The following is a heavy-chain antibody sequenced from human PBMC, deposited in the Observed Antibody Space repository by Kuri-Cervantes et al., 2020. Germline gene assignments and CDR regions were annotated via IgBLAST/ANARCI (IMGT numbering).Heavy chain of an antibody. Sequence: GESLKISCAASGFTFSDHYMDWVRQAPGKGLEWVGRTRNKANSYTTEYAASVKGRFTISRDDSKNSLYLQMNSLKTEDTAVYYCARATVTTDFDYWGQGTLVTVSS. J-gene: IGHJ4*02. V-gene: IGHV3-72*01. CDR2: TRNKANSYTT. CDR1: GFTFSDHY. D-gene: IGHD4-17*01. CDR3: ARATVTTDFDY.